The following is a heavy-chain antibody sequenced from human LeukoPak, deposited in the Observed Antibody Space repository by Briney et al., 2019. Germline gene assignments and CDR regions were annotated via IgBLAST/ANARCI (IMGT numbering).Heavy chain of an antibody. D-gene: IGHD5-18*01. CDR1: GXTFSSYA. CDR3: AASGYNFDY. Sequence: GGSLRLPCAASGXTFSSYAMSWVRQAPRKGLEWVSAISGSGGSTYYADSVKGRFTISRDNSKNTLYLQMNSLRAEDTAIYYCAASGYNFDYWGQGTLVTVSS. J-gene: IGHJ4*02. V-gene: IGHV3-23*01. CDR2: ISGSGGST.